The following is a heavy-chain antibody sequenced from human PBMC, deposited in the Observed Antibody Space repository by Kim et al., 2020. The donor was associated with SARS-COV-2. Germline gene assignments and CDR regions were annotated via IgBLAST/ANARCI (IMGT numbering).Heavy chain of an antibody. V-gene: IGHV3-53*01. CDR3: ARDGNSGYYYYYGMDV. D-gene: IGHD6-13*01. J-gene: IGHJ6*02. Sequence: SGKGRFTISRDNSKNTLYLQMKSLRAEETAVYYCARDGNSGYYYYYGMDVWGQGTTVTVSS.